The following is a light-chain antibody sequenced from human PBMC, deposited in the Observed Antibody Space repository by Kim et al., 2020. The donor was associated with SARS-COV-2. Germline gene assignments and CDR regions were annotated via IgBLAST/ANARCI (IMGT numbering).Light chain of an antibody. J-gene: IGLJ3*02. CDR3: TSYTTRRTPWV. CDR2: DVS. V-gene: IGLV2-14*03. CDR1: SSDIGTYDY. Sequence: QSALTQPASVSGSPGQSITISCIRSSSDIGTYDYVSWYQQYPGKAPRLVIYDVSNRPSGVSNRFSGSKSGNTASLTISGLQAEDEANYYCTSYTTRRTPWVFGGGTQLTVL.